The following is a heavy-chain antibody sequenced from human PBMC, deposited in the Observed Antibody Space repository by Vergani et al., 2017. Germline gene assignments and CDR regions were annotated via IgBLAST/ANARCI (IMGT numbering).Heavy chain of an antibody. CDR3: ARVSLNYYDSSGYSDPFDY. J-gene: IGHJ4*02. V-gene: IGHV3-9*01. D-gene: IGHD3-22*01. CDR1: GFTFDDYA. Sequence: EVQLVESGGGLVQPGRSLRLSCAASGFTFDDYAMHWVRQAPGKGLEWVSGISWNSGSIGYADSVKGRFTISRDNYKNTLYLQMNGLRAEDTAVYYCARVSLNYYDSSGYSDPFDYWGQGTLVTVSS. CDR2: ISWNSGSI.